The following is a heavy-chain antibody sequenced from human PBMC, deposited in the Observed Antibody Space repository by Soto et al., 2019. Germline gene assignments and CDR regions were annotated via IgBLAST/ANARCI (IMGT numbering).Heavy chain of an antibody. J-gene: IGHJ4*02. CDR3: ARETYDILTGYYLGNFDY. Sequence: ASVKVSCKASGYTFTSYGISWVRQAPGQGLEWMGWISAYNGNTNYAQKLQGRVTMTTDTSTSTAYMELRSLRSDDTAVYYCARETYDILTGYYLGNFDYWGQGTLVTVSS. D-gene: IGHD3-9*01. V-gene: IGHV1-18*01. CDR1: GYTFTSYG. CDR2: ISAYNGNT.